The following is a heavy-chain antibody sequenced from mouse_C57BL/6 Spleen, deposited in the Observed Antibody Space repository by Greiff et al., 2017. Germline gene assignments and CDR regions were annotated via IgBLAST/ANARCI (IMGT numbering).Heavy chain of an antibody. V-gene: IGHV1-63*01. J-gene: IGHJ2*01. CDR3: AIKSNWFFDY. D-gene: IGHD4-1*01. CDR2: IYPGGGYT. CDR1: GYTFTNYW. Sequence: QVQLQQSGAELVRPGPSVKMSCKASGYTFTNYWLGWAKQRPGNGLEWFGDIYPGGGYTKYNEKFKGKATLTADKSSSIADRQFSSLTSEDSAIYYCAIKSNWFFDYWGQGSTLTVTS.